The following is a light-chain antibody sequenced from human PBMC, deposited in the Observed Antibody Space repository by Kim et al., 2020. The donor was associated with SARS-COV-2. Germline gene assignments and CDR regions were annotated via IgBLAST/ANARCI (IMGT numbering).Light chain of an antibody. CDR1: QSVCSSC. CDR2: DAS. Sequence: EIVLTQSPGTLSLSAGERATLSCRASQSVCSSCLAWYQQTPGQAPRLLFYDASRRATGIPDRFSGGGSGTDFTLTISRLEPEDFAVYYCQQYGASSITFGQGTRLENK. V-gene: IGKV3-20*01. CDR3: QQYGASSIT. J-gene: IGKJ5*01.